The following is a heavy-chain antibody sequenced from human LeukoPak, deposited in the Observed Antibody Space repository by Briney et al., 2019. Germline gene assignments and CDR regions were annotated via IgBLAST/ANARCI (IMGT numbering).Heavy chain of an antibody. CDR2: INQDGSYI. D-gene: IGHD2-15*01. CDR3: ASSGMCGGGTCYDLYFDF. J-gene: IGHJ4*02. Sequence: PGGSLRLSCATSGLTFSSFWMNWVRQAPGKGLEWVATINQDGSYIYYVDSVEGRFTVSRDNTKNSLYLQMNSLRAEDTAVYYCASSGMCGGGTCYDLYFDFWGQGTLVTVSS. CDR1: GLTFSSFW. V-gene: IGHV3-7*03.